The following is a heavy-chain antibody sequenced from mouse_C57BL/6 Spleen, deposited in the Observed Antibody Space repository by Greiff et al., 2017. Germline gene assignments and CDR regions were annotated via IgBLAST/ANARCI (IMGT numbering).Heavy chain of an antibody. CDR3: ARSSWYFDV. Sequence: QVQLQQPGAELVKPGASVKLSCKASGYTFTSYWMQWVNQRPGQGLEWIGEIDPSDSYTNYNQKFKGKATLTVDTSSSTAYMQLSSLTSEDSAVYYCARSSWYFDVWGTGATVTVSS. V-gene: IGHV1-50*01. CDR1: GYTFTSYW. CDR2: IDPSDSYT. J-gene: IGHJ1*03.